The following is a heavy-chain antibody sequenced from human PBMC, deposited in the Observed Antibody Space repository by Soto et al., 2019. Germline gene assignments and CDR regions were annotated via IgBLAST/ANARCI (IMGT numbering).Heavy chain of an antibody. J-gene: IGHJ5*02. V-gene: IGHV4-59*08. CDR1: GGSISSYY. CDR2: IYYSGST. Sequence: SETLSLTCTVSGGSISSYYWSWIRQPPGKGLEWIGYIYYSGSTNYNPSLKSRVTISVDTSKNQFSLKLSSVTAADTAVYYCARGYSYGYGSDPWGQGTLVTVSS. CDR3: ARGYSYGYGSDP. D-gene: IGHD5-18*01.